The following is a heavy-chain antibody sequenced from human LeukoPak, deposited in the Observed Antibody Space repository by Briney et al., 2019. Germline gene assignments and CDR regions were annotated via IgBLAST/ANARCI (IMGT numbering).Heavy chain of an antibody. Sequence: PGRSLRLSCAASGFTFSSYGMHWVRQAPGKGLEWVAVISNDGSTKKYADSVKGRFTISRDNSKNTLYVQMNSLRADDAAVYYCATTPGSYYADRYFDLWGRGTLVTVSS. CDR1: GFTFSSYG. V-gene: IGHV3-30*03. CDR2: ISNDGSTK. CDR3: ATTPGSYYADRYFDL. J-gene: IGHJ2*01. D-gene: IGHD1-26*01.